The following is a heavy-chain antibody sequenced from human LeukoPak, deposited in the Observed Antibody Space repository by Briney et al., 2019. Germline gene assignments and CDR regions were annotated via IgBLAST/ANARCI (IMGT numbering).Heavy chain of an antibody. CDR3: ARETGYSSG. CDR2: INPNSGGT. Sequence: GESLKISCKGSGYSFTGYYMHWVRQAPGQGLEWMGWINPNSGGTNYAQKFQGRVTMTRDTSISTAYMELSRLRSDDTAVYYCARETGYSSGWGQGTLVTVSS. D-gene: IGHD6-19*01. V-gene: IGHV1-2*02. CDR1: GYSFTGYY. J-gene: IGHJ4*02.